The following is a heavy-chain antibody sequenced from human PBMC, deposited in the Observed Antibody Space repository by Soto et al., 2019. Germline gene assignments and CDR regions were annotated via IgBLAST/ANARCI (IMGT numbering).Heavy chain of an antibody. CDR1: GGTFRSYA. CDR3: ARETYYDILTGYYLFDY. J-gene: IGHJ4*02. D-gene: IGHD3-9*01. CDR2: SIPILGTA. Sequence: QGQLLQSGAEGKKPGSWGKVSAKASGGTFRSYATSWGRQAPGQGLEWWGGSIPILGTANYAQKFQGRVTITADESTSTAYMELSSLRSEDTAVYYCARETYYDILTGYYLFDYWGQGTLVTVSS. V-gene: IGHV1-69*01.